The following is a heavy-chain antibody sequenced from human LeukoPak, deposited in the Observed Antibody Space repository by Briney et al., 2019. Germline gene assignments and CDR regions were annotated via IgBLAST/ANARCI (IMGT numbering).Heavy chain of an antibody. D-gene: IGHD3-10*01. V-gene: IGHV3-23*01. J-gene: IGHJ4*02. Sequence: GGSLRLSCTASGFTFSSYAISWVRQAPGKGLEWVSAISGSGGSTYYADSVKGRFTISRDNSKNTLYLQMNSLRAEDTAVYYCAKDISVRGTSAHDYWGQGTLVTVSS. CDR3: AKDISVRGTSAHDY. CDR2: ISGSGGST. CDR1: GFTFSSYA.